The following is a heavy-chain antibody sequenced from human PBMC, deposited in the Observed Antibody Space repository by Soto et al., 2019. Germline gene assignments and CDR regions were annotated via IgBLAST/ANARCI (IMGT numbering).Heavy chain of an antibody. V-gene: IGHV1-18*01. CDR2: IGTHNGDT. CDR1: GYTFNTYG. CDR3: ARDWRGAGGFDP. J-gene: IGHJ5*02. D-gene: IGHD3-3*01. Sequence: QVQLVQSGPEVKKPGASVKVSCKASGYTFNTYGFSWVRQAPGQGLEWVGWIGTHNGDTTYAQKFQGRVTMTIATSTTTSYMELRSLTSDDTAMYFCARDWRGAGGFDPWGQGTLVTVSS.